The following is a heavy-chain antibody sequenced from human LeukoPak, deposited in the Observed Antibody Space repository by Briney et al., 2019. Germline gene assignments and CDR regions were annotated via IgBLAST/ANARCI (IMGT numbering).Heavy chain of an antibody. CDR2: ISTSGRT. CDR1: GGSITTYY. J-gene: IGHJ3*01. V-gene: IGHV4-4*07. CDR3: AVGRPRNATRLDDGYDF. Sequence: SETLSLTCTVSGGSITTYYWSWIRQPAGKGLEWIGRISTSGRTNYNPSLKSRLTMSADTSKNQFSLILNSVTAADTAVYYCAVGRPRNATRLDDGYDFWGQGTMVTVSS. D-gene: IGHD1-1*01.